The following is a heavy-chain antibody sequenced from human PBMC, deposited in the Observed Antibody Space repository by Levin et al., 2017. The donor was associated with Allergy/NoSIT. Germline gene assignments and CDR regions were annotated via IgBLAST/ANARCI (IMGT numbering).Heavy chain of an antibody. CDR2: ITSSSSII. D-gene: IGHD5-18*01. J-gene: IGHJ4*02. CDR1: GFTFSSYK. Sequence: PGGSLRLSCAASGFTFSSYKMNWVRQAPGKGLEWVSYITSSSSIIYYADSVKGRFTISRDNANNLLYLQMNSLRAEDTAVYYCAIGLRGYSYGYLDSWGQGTLVTVSS. V-gene: IGHV3-48*01. CDR3: AIGLRGYSYGYLDS.